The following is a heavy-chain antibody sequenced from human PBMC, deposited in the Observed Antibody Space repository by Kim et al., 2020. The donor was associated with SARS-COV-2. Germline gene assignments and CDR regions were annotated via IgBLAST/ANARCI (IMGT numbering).Heavy chain of an antibody. D-gene: IGHD4-17*01. CDR2: ST. V-gene: IGHV4-34*01. J-gene: IGHJ4*02. CDR3: AYGDYLRTAA. Sequence: STNYNPSLKSRVTISVDTSKNQFSLKLSSVTAADTAVYYCAYGDYLRTAAWGQGTLVTVSS.